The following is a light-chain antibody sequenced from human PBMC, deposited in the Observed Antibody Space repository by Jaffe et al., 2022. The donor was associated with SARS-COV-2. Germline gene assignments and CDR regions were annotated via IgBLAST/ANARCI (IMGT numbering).Light chain of an antibody. CDR2: DVN. CDR1: SSDVGGQSY. Sequence: QSALTQPASVSASPGQSITISCTGTSSDVGGQSYVFWYQQHPGKAPKLMIYDVNNRPSGVSNRFSGSKSGNTASLTISGLQAEDEADYYCSSYTTGNTVIFGGGTKVTVL. J-gene: IGLJ2*01. CDR3: SSYTTGNTVI. V-gene: IGLV2-14*03.